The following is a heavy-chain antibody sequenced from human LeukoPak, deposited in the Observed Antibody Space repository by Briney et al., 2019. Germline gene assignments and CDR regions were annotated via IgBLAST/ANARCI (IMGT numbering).Heavy chain of an antibody. CDR3: ARGVYCSSTSCSGRYFDY. D-gene: IGHD2-2*01. V-gene: IGHV4-34*01. CDR1: GGSFSGYY. Sequence: PSETLSLTCAVYGGSFSGYYWSWIRQPPGKGLEWIGEINHSGSTNYNPSLKGRVTISVDTSKNQFSLKLSSVTAADTAVYYCARGVYCSSTSCSGRYFDYWGQGTLVTVPS. CDR2: INHSGST. J-gene: IGHJ4*02.